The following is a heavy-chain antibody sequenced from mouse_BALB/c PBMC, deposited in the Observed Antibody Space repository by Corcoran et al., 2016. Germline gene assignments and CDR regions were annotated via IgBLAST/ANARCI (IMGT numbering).Heavy chain of an antibody. J-gene: IGHJ4*01. CDR1: GYTYTSYV. Sequence: EVQLQQSGPEMEKPGASVKMSCKASGYTYTSYVMHWVKQKPGEGLEWIGYINPYNDGTKYNEKFKGKATLTSDKSSSTAYMELSSLTSEDSAVYYCGYYYMDYWGQGTSVTVSS. V-gene: IGHV1S136*01. CDR3: GYYYMDY. CDR2: INPYNDGT.